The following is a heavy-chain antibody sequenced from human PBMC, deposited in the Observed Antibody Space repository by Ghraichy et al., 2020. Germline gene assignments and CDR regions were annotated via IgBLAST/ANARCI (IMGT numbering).Heavy chain of an antibody. V-gene: IGHV4-34*01. CDR1: GGSFSGYY. Sequence: GSLRLSCAVYGGSFSGYYWSWIRQPPGKGLEWIGEINHSGSTNHNPSLKSRVTISVDTSKNQFSLKLSSVTAADTAVYYCARARYPTWAQLGVHPRVAASFDDWGQGTLVTVSS. D-gene: IGHD2-15*01. CDR3: ARARYPTWAQLGVHPRVAASFDD. J-gene: IGHJ4*02. CDR2: INHSGST.